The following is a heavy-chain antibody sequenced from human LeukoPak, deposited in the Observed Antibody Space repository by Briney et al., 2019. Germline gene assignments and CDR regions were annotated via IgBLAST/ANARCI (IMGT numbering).Heavy chain of an antibody. CDR1: GFTFSSYG. V-gene: IGHV3-23*01. J-gene: IGHJ4*02. D-gene: IGHD3-22*01. Sequence: GGSLRLSCAASGFTFSSYGMSWVRQAPGKGLEWVSAISGSGGSTYYADSVKGRFTISRDNSKNTLYLQMNSLRAEDTAVYYCAKVGFTMIVVVNYFDYWGQGTLVTVSS. CDR2: ISGSGGST. CDR3: AKVGFTMIVVVNYFDY.